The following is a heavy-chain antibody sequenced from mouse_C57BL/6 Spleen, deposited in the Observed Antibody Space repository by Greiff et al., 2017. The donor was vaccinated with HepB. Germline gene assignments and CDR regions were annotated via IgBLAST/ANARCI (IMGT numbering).Heavy chain of an antibody. J-gene: IGHJ2*01. V-gene: IGHV1-55*01. CDR3: ARRDYALFDY. D-gene: IGHD2-4*01. Sequence: QVHVKQPGAELVKPGASVKMSCKASGYTFTSYWITWVKQRPGQGLEWIGDIYPGSGSTNYNEKFKSKATLTVDTSSSTAYMQLSSLTSEDSAVYYCARRDYALFDYWGQGTTLTVSS. CDR1: GYTFTSYW. CDR2: IYPGSGST.